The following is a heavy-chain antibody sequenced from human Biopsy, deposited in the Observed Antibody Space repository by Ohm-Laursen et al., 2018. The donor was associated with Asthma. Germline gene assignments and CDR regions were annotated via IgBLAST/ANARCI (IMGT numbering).Heavy chain of an antibody. J-gene: IGHJ4*02. Sequence: SLRLSCAASGFTFSSYGMHWVRQAPGKGLEWVACISYDGSNKYYADSVKGRSTISRDNSKNTLHLQMNSLSPEDTAVYYCARDFSRAIMIGGGREHYFDFWGQGTLVTVSS. CDR2: ISYDGSNK. V-gene: IGHV3-30*03. CDR3: ARDFSRAIMIGGGREHYFDF. CDR1: GFTFSSYG. D-gene: IGHD3-16*01.